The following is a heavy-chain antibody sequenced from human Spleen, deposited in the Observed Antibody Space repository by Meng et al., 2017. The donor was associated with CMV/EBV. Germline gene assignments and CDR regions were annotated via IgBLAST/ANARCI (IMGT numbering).Heavy chain of an antibody. CDR2: ISNRGNTI. V-gene: IGHV3-11*04. D-gene: IGHD3-10*01. CDR3: SSREYFSYYGVDV. Sequence: GESLKISCAASGFMFSDYYMSWIRQAPGKGLEWVSYISNRGNTIYYADSVKGRFTISRDNAKNSLYLQMNSLRAEDTAVYYCSSREYFSYYGVDVWGQGTTVTVSS. J-gene: IGHJ6*02. CDR1: GFMFSDYY.